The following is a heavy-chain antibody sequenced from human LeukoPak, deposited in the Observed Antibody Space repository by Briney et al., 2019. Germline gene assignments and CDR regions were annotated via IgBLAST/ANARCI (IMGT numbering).Heavy chain of an antibody. CDR1: GFILSRYY. V-gene: IGHV3-53*01. CDR2: SYSGGST. J-gene: IGHJ4*02. CDR3: ARGPDVDGYIHAPLDS. D-gene: IGHD5-24*01. Sequence: GGSLRLSCVASGFILSRYYMSWVRQTPGKGLEWVALSYSGGSTYYADSVKGRFTISRDNSKKMLFLQMNSLRADDTGVYYCARGPDVDGYIHAPLDSWGQGTLVTVSS.